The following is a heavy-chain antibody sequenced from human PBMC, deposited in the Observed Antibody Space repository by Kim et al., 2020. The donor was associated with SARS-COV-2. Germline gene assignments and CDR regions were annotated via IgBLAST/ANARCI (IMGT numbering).Heavy chain of an antibody. CDR3: ARDDHLSPNRPGFDP. CDR1: GYTFTSYA. Sequence: ASVKVSCKASGYTFTSYAMNWVRQAPGQGLEWMGWINTNTGNPTYAQGFTGRFVFSLDTSVSTAYLQISSLKAEDTAVYYCARDDHLSPNRPGFDPWGQGTLVTVSS. V-gene: IGHV7-4-1*02. J-gene: IGHJ5*02. CDR2: INTNTGNP.